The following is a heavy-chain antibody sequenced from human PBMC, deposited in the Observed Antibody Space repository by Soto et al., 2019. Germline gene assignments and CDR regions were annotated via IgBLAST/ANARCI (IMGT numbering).Heavy chain of an antibody. D-gene: IGHD6-13*01. V-gene: IGHV3-23*01. CDR1: GFTFSSYA. CDR3: AKDPVFEAGQHHYYYYSGMDV. Sequence: PGGSLRLSCAASGFTFSSYAMSRVRQAPEKGLEWVSAISGSGGSTYYADSVKGRFTTSRDNSKNTLYLQMNSLRAEDTAVYYCAKDPVFEAGQHHYYYYSGMDVWAQGTTVTVSS. CDR2: ISGSGGST. J-gene: IGHJ6*02.